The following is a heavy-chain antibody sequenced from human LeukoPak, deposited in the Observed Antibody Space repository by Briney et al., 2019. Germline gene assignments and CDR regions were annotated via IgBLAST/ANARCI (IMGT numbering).Heavy chain of an antibody. CDR3: ARDQSTGWYPLDC. D-gene: IGHD6-19*01. V-gene: IGHV1-2*06. CDR2: IDPNSGGA. CDR1: GYAFIAYY. J-gene: IGHJ4*02. Sequence: ASVNVSCKASGYAFIAYYIHWVRQAPGQGLEWMGRIDPNSGGAKSTQKFQGRVTLTRDTSISTAYMELSGLRDDDTAVYYCARDQSTGWYPLDCWGQGTLVTVSS.